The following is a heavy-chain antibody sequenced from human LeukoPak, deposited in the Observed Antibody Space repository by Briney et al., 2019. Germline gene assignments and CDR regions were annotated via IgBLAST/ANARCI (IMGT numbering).Heavy chain of an antibody. Sequence: SETLSLTCTVSGGSISSYYWSWLRPPAGRGLEWIGRIYTSGSTNYNPSLKSRVTMSVDTSKNQFSLKLSSVTAADTAVYYCARDYWYYYDSSGYQYYFDYWGQGTLVTVSS. V-gene: IGHV4-4*07. CDR1: GGSISSYY. CDR2: IYTSGST. CDR3: ARDYWYYYDSSGYQYYFDY. J-gene: IGHJ4*02. D-gene: IGHD3-22*01.